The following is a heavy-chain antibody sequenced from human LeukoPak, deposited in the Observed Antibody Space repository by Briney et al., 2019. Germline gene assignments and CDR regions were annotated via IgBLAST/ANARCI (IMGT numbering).Heavy chain of an antibody. CDR2: IYGGGST. V-gene: IGHV3-53*01. CDR1: GFILSSNY. CDR3: ASWAGAWYGEDS. D-gene: IGHD3-10*01. Sequence: GGSLRLSCAASGFILSSNYMSWVRQAPGKGLGWGSVIYGGGSTYYGDSVKGRFTLSRDTSKNTVNLQMNSLRAEDTAVYYCASWAGAWYGEDSWGQGTLVTVSS. J-gene: IGHJ4*02.